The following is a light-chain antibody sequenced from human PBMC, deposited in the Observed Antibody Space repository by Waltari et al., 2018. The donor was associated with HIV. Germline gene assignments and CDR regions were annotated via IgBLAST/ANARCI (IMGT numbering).Light chain of an antibody. CDR3: RSYTTGSTLVV. CDR2: EVS. J-gene: IGLJ1*01. V-gene: IGLV2-14*01. Sequence: QSALTQPASVSGSPGQSITISCTGTSSDVGGYHYVSWYQQFPGKAPKLMISEVSNRPSGVSDRLSCSKSGNTASLTISGLQAEDEADDYCRSYTTGSTLVVFGTGTKVIVL. CDR1: SSDVGGYHY.